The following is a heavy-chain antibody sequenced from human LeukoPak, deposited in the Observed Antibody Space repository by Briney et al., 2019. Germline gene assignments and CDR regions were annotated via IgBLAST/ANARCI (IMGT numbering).Heavy chain of an antibody. Sequence: GESLRLSCAASGFTFSSYSMNWVRQAPGKGLEWVSSISSSSTYIFYADSVKGRFTISRDNAENSLYLQMNSLRAEDTAVYYCTRDSGGSRYSDWGQGTLVTVSS. CDR3: TRDSGGSRYSD. J-gene: IGHJ4*02. CDR2: ISSSSTYI. CDR1: GFTFSSYS. V-gene: IGHV3-21*01. D-gene: IGHD2-15*01.